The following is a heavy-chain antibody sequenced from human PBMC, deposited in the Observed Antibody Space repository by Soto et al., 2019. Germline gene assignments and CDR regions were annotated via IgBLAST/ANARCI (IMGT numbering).Heavy chain of an antibody. J-gene: IGHJ6*03. CDR3: ARAPYSSSSFENYYYYYMDV. CDR1: GYTFTGYY. D-gene: IGHD6-6*01. V-gene: IGHV1-2*04. Sequence: GASVKVSCKASGYTFTGYYMHWVRQAPGQGLEWKGWINPNSGGTNYAQKFQGWVTMNRDTSISTAYMELSRLRSDDTAVYYCARAPYSSSSFENYYYYYMDVWGKGTTVTVSS. CDR2: INPNSGGT.